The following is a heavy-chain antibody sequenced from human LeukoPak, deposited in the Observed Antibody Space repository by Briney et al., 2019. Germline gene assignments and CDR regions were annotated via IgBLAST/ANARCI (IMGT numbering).Heavy chain of an antibody. CDR2: IYHSGST. D-gene: IGHD3-22*01. CDR3: ARAQYYYDSSGMNWFDP. CDR1: GGSISSSSYY. J-gene: IGHJ5*02. V-gene: IGHV4-39*07. Sequence: TSETLSLTCTVSGGSISSSSYYWGWIRQPPGKGLEWIGSIYHSGSTYYNPSLKSRVTISVDTSKNQFSLKLSSVTAADTAVYYCARAQYYYDSSGMNWFDPWGQGTLVTVSS.